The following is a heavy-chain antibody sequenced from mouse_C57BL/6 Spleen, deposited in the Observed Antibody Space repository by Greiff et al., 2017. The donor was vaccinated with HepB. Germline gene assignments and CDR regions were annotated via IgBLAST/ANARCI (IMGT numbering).Heavy chain of an antibody. J-gene: IGHJ4*01. D-gene: IGHD2-3*01. CDR1: GFTFSNYW. CDR2: IRLKSDNYAT. Sequence: EVKVVESGGGLVQPGGSMKLSCVASGFTFSNYWMNWVRQSPEKGLEWVAQIRLKSDNYATHYAESVKGRFTISRDDSKSSVYLQMNNLRAEDTGIYYCTNDGYGDAMDYWGQGTSVTVSS. CDR3: TNDGYGDAMDY. V-gene: IGHV6-3*01.